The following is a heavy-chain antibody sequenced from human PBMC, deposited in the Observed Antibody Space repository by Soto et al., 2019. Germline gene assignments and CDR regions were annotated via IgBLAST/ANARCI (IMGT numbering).Heavy chain of an antibody. CDR2: IYYSGST. V-gene: IGHV4-59*01. CDR3: ARDSLYCSSTSCYGGLLD. CDR1: GGSISSYY. D-gene: IGHD2-2*01. J-gene: IGHJ4*01. Sequence: SETLSLTCTVSGGSISSYYWSWIRQPPGKGLEWIGYIYYSGSTNYNPSLKSRVTISVDTSKNQFSLKLSSVTAADTAVYYCARDSLYCSSTSCYGGLLDWGQGTLVTVSS.